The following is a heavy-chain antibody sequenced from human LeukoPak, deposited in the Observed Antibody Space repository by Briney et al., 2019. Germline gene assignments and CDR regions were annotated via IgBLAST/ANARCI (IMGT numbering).Heavy chain of an antibody. CDR3: ARSVVAAYYYYYMDV. V-gene: IGHV1-2*02. D-gene: IGHD2-15*01. J-gene: IGHJ6*03. CDR1: GYTFTGYY. CDR2: INPNSGGT. Sequence: ASVKVSCKASGYTFTGYYMHWVRQAPGQGLEWMGWINPNSGGTNYAQKFQGRVTMTRDTSISTAYMELSRLRSDDTAVYYCARSVVAAYYYYYMDVWGKGTTVTVSS.